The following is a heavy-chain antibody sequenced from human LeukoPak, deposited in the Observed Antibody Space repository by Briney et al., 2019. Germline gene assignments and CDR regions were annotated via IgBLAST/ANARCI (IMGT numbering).Heavy chain of an antibody. Sequence: PSQTLSLTCTVSGGSISSGDYYWSWIRQPPGKGLEWIGEINHSGSTNYNPSLKSRVTISVDTSKNQFSLKLSSVTAADTAVYYCARGYRYCSSTSCYNRAFDIWGQGTMVTVSS. D-gene: IGHD2-2*02. CDR3: ARGYRYCSSTSCYNRAFDI. CDR1: GGSISSGDYY. CDR2: INHSGST. V-gene: IGHV4-30-4*08. J-gene: IGHJ3*02.